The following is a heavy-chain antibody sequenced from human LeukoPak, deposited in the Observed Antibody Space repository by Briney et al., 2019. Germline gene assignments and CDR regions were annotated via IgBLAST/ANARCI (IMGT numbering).Heavy chain of an antibody. CDR1: AGSISTSRYY. CDR2: IFYSGST. J-gene: IGHJ1*01. Sequence: PSETLSLTCTVSAGSISTSRYYWGWIRQPPGKGLEWIGSIFYSGSTYYNPSLKSRVTISVDTSKKQFSLKLSSVTAADTAVYYCAITVVAPGAEYFQHWGQGTLVTVSS. D-gene: IGHD4-17*01. CDR3: AITVVAPGAEYFQH. V-gene: IGHV4-39*01.